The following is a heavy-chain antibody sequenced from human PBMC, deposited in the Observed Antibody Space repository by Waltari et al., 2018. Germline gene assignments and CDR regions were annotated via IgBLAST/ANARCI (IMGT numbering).Heavy chain of an antibody. Sequence: EVQLLESGGGLVQPGGSLRLSCAASGFTFSSYAMSWVRQAPGKGLEWVSAIRGSGGSTYYADSVKGRFTISRDNSKTTLYLQMNSLRAEDTAVYYCAKEALRYGDYVRYFDYWGQGTLGTVSS. CDR1: GFTFSSYA. CDR2: IRGSGGST. D-gene: IGHD4-17*01. CDR3: AKEALRYGDYVRYFDY. V-gene: IGHV3-23*01. J-gene: IGHJ4*02.